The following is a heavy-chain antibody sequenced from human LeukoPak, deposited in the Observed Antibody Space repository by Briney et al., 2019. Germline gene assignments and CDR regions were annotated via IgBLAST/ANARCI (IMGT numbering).Heavy chain of an antibody. CDR1: GYTFTGYY. Sequence: GASVKVSCKASGYTFTGYYMHWVRQAPGQGLEWMGWINPNSGGTNYAQKFQGRVTMTRDTSISTAYMELSRLRSDDTAVYYCAREGITMIRRGMKNWFDPWGQGTLVTVSS. J-gene: IGHJ5*02. CDR2: INPNSGGT. CDR3: AREGITMIRRGMKNWFDP. D-gene: IGHD3-22*01. V-gene: IGHV1-2*02.